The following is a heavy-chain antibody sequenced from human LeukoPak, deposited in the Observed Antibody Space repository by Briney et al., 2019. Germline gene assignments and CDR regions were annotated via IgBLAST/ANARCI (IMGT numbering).Heavy chain of an antibody. D-gene: IGHD3-16*01. CDR3: ARQTRRWGRFDY. Sequence: GECLPISCQGFAYSFTSYWISWVRQMPGKGLEWMGRIDPSDSYTNYTPSFQGHDTISADKYISTAYLQGSSLKASDTAMYYCARQTRRWGRFDYWGQGTLVGVSS. V-gene: IGHV5-10-1*01. CDR2: IDPSDSYT. CDR1: AYSFTSYW. J-gene: IGHJ4*02.